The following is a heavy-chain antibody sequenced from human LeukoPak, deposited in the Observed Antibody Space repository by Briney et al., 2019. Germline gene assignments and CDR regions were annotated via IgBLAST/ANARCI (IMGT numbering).Heavy chain of an antibody. CDR3: AKAREEDTAMVGLDY. CDR2: ISGSGGST. D-gene: IGHD5-18*01. J-gene: IGHJ4*02. V-gene: IGHV3-23*01. Sequence: GGSLRLSCAASGFTVSSNYMSWVRQAPGKGLEWVSAISGSGGSTYYADSVKGRFTISRDNSKNTLYLQMNSLRAEDTAVYYCAKAREEDTAMVGLDYWGQGTLVTVSS. CDR1: GFTVSSNY.